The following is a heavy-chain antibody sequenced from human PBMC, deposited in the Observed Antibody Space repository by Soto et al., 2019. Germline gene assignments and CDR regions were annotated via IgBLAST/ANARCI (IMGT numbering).Heavy chain of an antibody. CDR2: IKSKTDGGTT. CDR3: TTVPETIVVVPAGPGYYGMDV. J-gene: IGHJ6*02. CDR1: GFTFSNAR. D-gene: IGHD2-2*01. Sequence: KPGGSLRLSCAASGFTFSNARMSWVRQAPGKGLEWVGRIKSKTDGGTTDYAAPVKGRFTISRDDSKNTLYLQMNSLKTEDTAVYYCTTVPETIVVVPAGPGYYGMDVWGQGTTVTVSS. V-gene: IGHV3-15*01.